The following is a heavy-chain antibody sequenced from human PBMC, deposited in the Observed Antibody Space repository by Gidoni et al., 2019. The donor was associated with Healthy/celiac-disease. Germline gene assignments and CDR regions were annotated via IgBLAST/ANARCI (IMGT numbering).Heavy chain of an antibody. J-gene: IGHJ4*02. D-gene: IGHD3-10*01. Sequence: GRFTISRDNAKNSLYLQMNSLRAEDTALYYCAKDMSIYYGSGSFEVWGQGTLVTVSS. V-gene: IGHV3-9*01. CDR3: AKDMSIYYGSGSFEV.